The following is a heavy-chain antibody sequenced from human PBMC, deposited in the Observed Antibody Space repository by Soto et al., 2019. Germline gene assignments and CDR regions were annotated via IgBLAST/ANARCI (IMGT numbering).Heavy chain of an antibody. J-gene: IGHJ4*02. V-gene: IGHV3-66*01. CDR1: GFTVSSNY. CDR2: IYSGGST. Sequence: EVQLVESGGGLVQPGGSLRLSCAASGFTVSSNYMSWVRQAPGKGLEWVSVIYSGGSTYYADSVKGRFTISRDNSKNTRYLQMNSLRAEDTAVYYCARGAYDSSGSIYWGQGTLVTVSS. CDR3: ARGAYDSSGSIY. D-gene: IGHD3-22*01.